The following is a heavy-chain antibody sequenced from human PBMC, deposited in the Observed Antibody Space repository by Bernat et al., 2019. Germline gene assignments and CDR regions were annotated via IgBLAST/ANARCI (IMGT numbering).Heavy chain of an antibody. CDR2: ISHDGSGK. CDR3: PRDHGITVTNNWFDP. D-gene: IGHD1-7*01. CDR1: GFTFSNYA. V-gene: IGHV3-30*01. J-gene: IGHJ5*02. Sequence: QVLLVESGGGVVQPGRSLRLSCAASGFTFSNYAMHWVRQAPGKGQEWVAVISHDGSGKYYADSVKGRFTISRDDSKNTVYLQMNSLSAEDTALYYCPRDHGITVTNNWFDPWGQGTLVTVSS.